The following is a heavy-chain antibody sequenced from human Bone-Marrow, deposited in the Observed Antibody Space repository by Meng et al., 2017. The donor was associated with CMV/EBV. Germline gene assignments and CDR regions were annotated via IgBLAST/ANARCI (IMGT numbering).Heavy chain of an antibody. CDR1: GFTFSSYS. D-gene: IGHD4-17*01. Sequence: GESLKISCAASGFTFSSYSMNWVRQAPGKGLEWVSSISSSSSYIYYADSVKGRFTISRDNAKNTLYLQMNSLRAEDTAVYYCARDRYYGVRGSMDVWGQGTTVTVSS. CDR3: ARDRYYGVRGSMDV. CDR2: ISSSSSYI. V-gene: IGHV3-21*01. J-gene: IGHJ6*02.